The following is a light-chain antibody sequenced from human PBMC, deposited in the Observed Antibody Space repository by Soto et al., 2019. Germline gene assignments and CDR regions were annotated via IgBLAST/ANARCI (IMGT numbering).Light chain of an antibody. Sequence: QSVLTQPRSVSGSPGQSVTISCTGTSSDVGGYNYVSWYQQHPGKAPKLMIYDVSKRPSGVPXRFXGSKSGNTAXLTXSGLQAEDEADYYCCSYAGSYTWVFGGGTKLTVL. CDR2: DVS. J-gene: IGLJ3*02. CDR1: SSDVGGYNY. V-gene: IGLV2-11*01. CDR3: CSYAGSYTWV.